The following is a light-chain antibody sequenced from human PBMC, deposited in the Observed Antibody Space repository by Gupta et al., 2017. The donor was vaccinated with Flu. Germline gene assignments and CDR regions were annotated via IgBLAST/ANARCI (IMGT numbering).Light chain of an antibody. CDR3: SSYTTSATRV. CDR1: SSDVAAYDF. J-gene: IGLJ3*02. Sequence: QSALTQPASMSGSPGQSITISCTGTSSDVAAYDFVSWYQQHSGKAPKLIIYEVSYRPSGVSNRFSGSKYGKTASLTISGLQAEDEADYYCSSYTTSATRVFGGGTTLTVL. V-gene: IGLV2-14*01. CDR2: EVS.